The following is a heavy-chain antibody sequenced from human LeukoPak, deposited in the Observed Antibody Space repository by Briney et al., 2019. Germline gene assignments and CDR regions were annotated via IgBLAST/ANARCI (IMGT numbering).Heavy chain of an antibody. CDR2: IYYSGST. J-gene: IGHJ4*02. V-gene: IGHV4-59*01. CDR3: AGGTNLVY. Sequence: PSETLSRTCTVSGGSISDYYWNWIRQPPGKGLEWIGYIYYSGSTNYNPSLKSRVTISVDASKNQFSLNLSSVTAAATAVYYCAGGTNLVYWGQGTLVTVSS. D-gene: IGHD3-16*01. CDR1: GGSISDYY.